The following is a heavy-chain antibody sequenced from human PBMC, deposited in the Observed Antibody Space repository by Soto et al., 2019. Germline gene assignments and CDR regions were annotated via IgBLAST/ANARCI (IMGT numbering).Heavy chain of an antibody. CDR3: AREKDDITTVAGPLAY. CDR2: INASGGGT. J-gene: IGHJ4*02. D-gene: IGHD6-19*01. Sequence: QVQLVQSGAELRKPGASVKVSCKASGYTFTRYFIYWVRQAPGQGLEWMAIINASGGGTSYGQSFQGRATVTRDTSTNTVYLELTSLTSEDTAVYYCAREKDDITTVAGPLAYWGQGTRVTVSS. CDR1: GYTFTRYF. V-gene: IGHV1-46*01.